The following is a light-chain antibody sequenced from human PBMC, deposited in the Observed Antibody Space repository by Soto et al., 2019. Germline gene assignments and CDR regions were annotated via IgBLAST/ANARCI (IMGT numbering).Light chain of an antibody. CDR1: QSVSSSY. V-gene: IGKV3-20*01. J-gene: IGKJ1*01. Sequence: EIVLTQSPGTLSLSPGERATLSCRASQSVSSSYLAWYQQKPGQAPRLLIYDTYSRATGSPDRFSGSGSGTYFTLAISRLEPEDFAVYYCQQCGSSPSFGQGTKVELK. CDR3: QQCGSSPS. CDR2: DTY.